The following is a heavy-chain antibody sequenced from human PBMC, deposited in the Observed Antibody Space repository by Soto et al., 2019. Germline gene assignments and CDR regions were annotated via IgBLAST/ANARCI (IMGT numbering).Heavy chain of an antibody. D-gene: IGHD3-10*01. CDR1: GGTFSSYA. Sequence: SVKVSCKASGGTFSSYAISWVRQAPGQGLEWMGGITPIFGTANYAQKFQGRVTITADKSTSTAYMELSSLRSEDTAVYYCARDGSGSGGYYYGMDVWGQGTTVTVSS. CDR3: ARDGSGSGGYYYGMDV. V-gene: IGHV1-69*06. J-gene: IGHJ6*02. CDR2: ITPIFGTA.